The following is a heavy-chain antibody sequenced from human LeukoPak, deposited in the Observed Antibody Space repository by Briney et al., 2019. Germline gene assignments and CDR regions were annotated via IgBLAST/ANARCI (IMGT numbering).Heavy chain of an antibody. CDR2: ISGSGGST. J-gene: IGHJ4*02. V-gene: IGHV3-23*01. D-gene: IGHD2-2*01. CDR3: AKDRGPVNYCSSTSCSHSESEGFDY. CDR1: GFTFSSYA. Sequence: GGSLRLACAASGFTFSSYAMSWVRQAPGKGLEWVSAISGSGGSTYYADSVKGRFTISRDNSKNTLYLQMNSLRAEDTAVYYCAKDRGPVNYCSSTSCSHSESEGFDYWGQGTLVTVSS.